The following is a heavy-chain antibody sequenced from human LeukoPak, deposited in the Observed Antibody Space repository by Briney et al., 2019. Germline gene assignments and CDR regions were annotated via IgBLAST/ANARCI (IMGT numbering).Heavy chain of an antibody. CDR1: GYTLTELS. D-gene: IGHD3-22*01. CDR2: INTNTGNP. J-gene: IGHJ4*02. V-gene: IGHV7-4-1*02. Sequence: ASVKVSCKVSGYTLTELSMHWVRRAPGQGLEWMGWINTNTGNPTYAQGFTGRFVYSLDTSVSTAYLQISSLKAEDTALYYCARGGHDSGGYYRHYFDYWGQGSLVTVSS. CDR3: ARGGHDSGGYYRHYFDY.